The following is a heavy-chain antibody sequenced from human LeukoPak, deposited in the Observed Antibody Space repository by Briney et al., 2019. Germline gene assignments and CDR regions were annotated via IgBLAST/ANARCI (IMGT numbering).Heavy chain of an antibody. CDR1: GGSISSNNW. V-gene: IGHV4-4*02. J-gene: IGHJ4*02. CDR2: ICHSGST. Sequence: SGTLSLTCAVSGGSISSNNWWSWVRQPPGKGLEWLGEICHSGSTNDNPSLKSRVTISVDKSNNQFSLKLSSVTAADTAVYYCARVDWYEGLDYWGQGALVTVSS. D-gene: IGHD2-21*01. CDR3: ARVDWYEGLDY.